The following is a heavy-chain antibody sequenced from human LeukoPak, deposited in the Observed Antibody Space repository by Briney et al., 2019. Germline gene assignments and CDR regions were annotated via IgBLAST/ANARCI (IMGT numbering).Heavy chain of an antibody. CDR2: MNPNSGKT. Sequence: GASVKVSCKASGYTLSSYVINWVRQATGHGLEWMGWMNPNSGKTGYAQKFQGRVTMTRNTSISTAYMELSSLRSEDTAVYYCARRSSSGWYGWVDPWGQGNLVTVSS. V-gene: IGHV1-8*01. CDR1: GYTLSSYV. CDR3: ARRSSSGWYGWVDP. D-gene: IGHD6-19*01. J-gene: IGHJ5*02.